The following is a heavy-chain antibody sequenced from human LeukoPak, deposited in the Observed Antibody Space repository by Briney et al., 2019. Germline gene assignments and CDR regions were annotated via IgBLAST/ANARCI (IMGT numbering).Heavy chain of an antibody. Sequence: GGSLRLSCAASGFTFSSYWMSWVRQAPGEGLEWVANIKQDGSEKYYVDSVKGRFTISRDNAKNSLYLQMNSLRAEDTAVYYCARDWQWLAVYYFDYWGQGTLVTVSS. V-gene: IGHV3-7*01. CDR1: GFTFSSYW. CDR3: ARDWQWLAVYYFDY. D-gene: IGHD6-19*01. J-gene: IGHJ4*02. CDR2: IKQDGSEK.